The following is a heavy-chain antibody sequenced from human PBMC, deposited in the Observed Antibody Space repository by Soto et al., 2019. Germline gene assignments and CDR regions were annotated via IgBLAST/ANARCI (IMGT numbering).Heavy chain of an antibody. J-gene: IGHJ4*02. CDR1: GGSISSSSYY. Sequence: QLQLQESAPGLVKPSETLSLTCTVSGGSISSSSYYWGWIRQPPGKGLEWIGSIYYSGSTYYNPSLKSRVTMSVDTAKNQFSRKLSSVTAADTAVYYCARHLPAYYYESSGYPDYWGQGTLVTVSS. V-gene: IGHV4-39*01. CDR3: ARHLPAYYYESSGYPDY. CDR2: IYYSGST. D-gene: IGHD3-22*01.